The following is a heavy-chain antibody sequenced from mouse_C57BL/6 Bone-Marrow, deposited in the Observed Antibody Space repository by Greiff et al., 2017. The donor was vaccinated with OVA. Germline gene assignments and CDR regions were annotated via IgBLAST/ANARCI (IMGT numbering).Heavy chain of an antibody. Sequence: QVHVKQSGPGLVAPSQSLSITCTVSGFSLTSYGVSWVRQPPGKGLEWLGVIWGDGSTNYHSALISRLSIRKDNSKSQVFLKLNSLQTDDTATYYCALFTTVVEDYAMDYWGQGTSVTVSS. J-gene: IGHJ4*01. CDR2: IWGDGST. V-gene: IGHV2-3*01. CDR1: GFSLTSYG. D-gene: IGHD1-1*01. CDR3: ALFTTVVEDYAMDY.